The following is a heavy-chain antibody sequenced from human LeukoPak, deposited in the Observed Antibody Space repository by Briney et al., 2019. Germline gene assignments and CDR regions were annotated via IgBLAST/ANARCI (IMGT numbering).Heavy chain of an antibody. J-gene: IGHJ5*02. D-gene: IGHD5-18*01. V-gene: IGHV1-2*02. Sequence: ASVKVSCKASGYTLTGYYMHWVRQAPGQGLEWMGWINPNSGGTNYAQKFQGRVTMTRDTSSSTAYMELSRLRSDDTAVYYCARVRYSYGNWFDPWGQGTLVTVSS. CDR1: GYTLTGYY. CDR3: ARVRYSYGNWFDP. CDR2: INPNSGGT.